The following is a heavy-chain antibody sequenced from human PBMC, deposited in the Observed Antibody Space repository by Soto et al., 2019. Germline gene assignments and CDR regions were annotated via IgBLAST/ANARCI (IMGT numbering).Heavy chain of an antibody. CDR3: ARGSARYCGGDCYSVDY. CDR1: GFTFSSYW. CDR2: INSDGSST. D-gene: IGHD2-21*02. V-gene: IGHV3-74*01. Sequence: PGGSLRLSCAASGFTFSSYWMHSVRQAPGMGLVWVSRINSDGSSTSYADSVKGRFTISRDNAKNTLYLQMNSLRAEDTAVYYCARGSARYCGGDCYSVDYWGQGTLVTVSS. J-gene: IGHJ4*02.